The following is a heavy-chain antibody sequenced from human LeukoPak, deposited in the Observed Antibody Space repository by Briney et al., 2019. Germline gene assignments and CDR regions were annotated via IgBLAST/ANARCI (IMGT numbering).Heavy chain of an antibody. V-gene: IGHV3-7*03. CDR3: AKDNSGENWDYFDY. Sequence: GGSLRLSCAASGFTFSNYWMSWVRQAPGKGLEWVANIKQDGSAKYYVDSVKGRFTISRDNAKNSLFLQMNSLRAEDTALYYCAKDNSGENWDYFDYWGQGTLVTVSS. D-gene: IGHD2-15*01. J-gene: IGHJ4*02. CDR1: GFTFSNYW. CDR2: IKQDGSAK.